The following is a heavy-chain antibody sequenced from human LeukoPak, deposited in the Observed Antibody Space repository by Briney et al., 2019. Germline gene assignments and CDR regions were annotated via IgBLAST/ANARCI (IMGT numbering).Heavy chain of an antibody. CDR2: ISSSSSYI. Sequence: GGSLRLSCAASGFTFSTYGMNWVRQAPGKGLEWVSSISSSSSYIYYADSVKGRFTISRDNAKNSLYLQMNSLRAEDTAVYYCAREPIAVAGLFDYWGQGTLVTVSS. D-gene: IGHD6-19*01. CDR1: GFTFSTYG. CDR3: AREPIAVAGLFDY. V-gene: IGHV3-21*01. J-gene: IGHJ4*02.